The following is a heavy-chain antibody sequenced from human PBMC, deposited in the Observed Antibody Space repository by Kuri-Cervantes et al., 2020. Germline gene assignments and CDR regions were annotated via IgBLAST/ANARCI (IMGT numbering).Heavy chain of an antibody. CDR3: AALRRTSGQLNY. D-gene: IGHD3-10*01. V-gene: IGHV4-39*01. CDR1: GDSISSSIYY. Sequence: ESLKISCTVSGDSISSSIYYWGWIRQPPGKGLEWIGSIYYSGSTYYNPSLKSRVTISVDTSKNQFSLKLSSVTAADTAVYYCAALRRTSGQLNYWGQGTLVTVSS. J-gene: IGHJ4*02. CDR2: IYYSGST.